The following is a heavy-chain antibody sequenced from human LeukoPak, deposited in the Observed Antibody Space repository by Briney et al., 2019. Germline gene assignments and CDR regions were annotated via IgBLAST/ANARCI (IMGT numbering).Heavy chain of an antibody. J-gene: IGHJ6*03. CDR2: IYYSGST. Sequence: SETLSLTCTVSGGSISSYYWSWIRQPPGKGLEWIGYIYYSGSTNYNPSLKSRVTISVNTSKNQFSPKLSSVTAADTAVYYCARGRDYYYYMDVWGKGTTVTVSS. CDR3: ARGRDYYYYMDV. D-gene: IGHD5-24*01. V-gene: IGHV4-59*01. CDR1: GGSISSYY.